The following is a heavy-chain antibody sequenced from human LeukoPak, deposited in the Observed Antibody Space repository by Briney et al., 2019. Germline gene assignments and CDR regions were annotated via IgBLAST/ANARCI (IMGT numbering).Heavy chain of an antibody. V-gene: IGHV1-69*13. CDR1: GGTFSRYA. CDR2: IIPLFGTA. J-gene: IGHJ6*02. D-gene: IGHD6-19*01. CDR3: ARVRYSSGNYGMDV. Sequence: GASVKVSCKASGGTFSRYAINWVRQAPGQGLEWMGGIIPLFGTANYAQKFQGRVTITADESTSTAYMELSSLRSEDTAVYYCARVRYSSGNYGMDVWGQGTTVTVSS.